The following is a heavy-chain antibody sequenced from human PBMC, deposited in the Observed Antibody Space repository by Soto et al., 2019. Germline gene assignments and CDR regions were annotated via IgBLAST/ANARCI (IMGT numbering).Heavy chain of an antibody. Sequence: GGSLRLSCAASGFIFSISPMHWVRQAPGKGPEWVALISYDGSNKYYADSVKGRFTISRDNSKNTLYLQMNSLRAEDTAVYYCARDRRGYCSSNSCPGAYWFDPWGQGTLVTASS. V-gene: IGHV3-30-3*01. J-gene: IGHJ5*02. D-gene: IGHD2-2*03. CDR3: ARDRRGYCSSNSCPGAYWFDP. CDR2: ISYDGSNK. CDR1: GFIFSISP.